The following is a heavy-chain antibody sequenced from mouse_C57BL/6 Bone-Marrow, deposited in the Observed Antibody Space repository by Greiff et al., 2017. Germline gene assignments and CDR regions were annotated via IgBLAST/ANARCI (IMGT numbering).Heavy chain of an antibody. V-gene: IGHV5-6*02. D-gene: IGHD1-1*01. CDR1: GFTFSSYG. J-gene: IGHJ2*01. CDR2: ISSGGSYT. CDR3: ARGAVTTVGATSFDY. Sequence: DVKLQESGGDLVKPGGSLKLSCAASGFTFSSYGMSWVRQTPDKRLEWVATISSGGSYTYYPDSVKGRFTISRDNAKNTLYLQMSSLKSEDTAMYYCARGAVTTVGATSFDYWGQGTTLTVSS.